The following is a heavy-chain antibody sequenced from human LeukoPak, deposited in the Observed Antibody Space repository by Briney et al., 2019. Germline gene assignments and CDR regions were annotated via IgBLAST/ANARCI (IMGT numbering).Heavy chain of an antibody. D-gene: IGHD6-13*01. CDR1: GFTFSSYG. V-gene: IGHV3-33*01. CDR3: AREGAAAAPY. J-gene: IGHJ4*02. Sequence: GGSLRLSCAASGFTFSSYGMHWVRQAPGKGLEWVAVIWYDGSNKYYADSVKGRFTISRDNARNSLYLQMNSLRAEDTAMYYCAREGAAAAPYWGQGTLVTVSS. CDR2: IWYDGSNK.